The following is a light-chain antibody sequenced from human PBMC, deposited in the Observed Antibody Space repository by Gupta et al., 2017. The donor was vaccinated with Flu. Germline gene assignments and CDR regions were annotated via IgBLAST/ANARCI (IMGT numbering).Light chain of an antibody. CDR2: DAS. J-gene: IGKJ1*01. Sequence: DIQMTQSPSSLSASVGDRVTITCRASQGVRNELGWFQQKPGEGPKRLIYDASSFQSGVPSRFSGSGXGTXFTLTIXSLQPEDFATYYCLQSYSVPWTFGXGTKVEVK. CDR1: QGVRNE. CDR3: LQSYSVPWT. V-gene: IGKV1-17*01.